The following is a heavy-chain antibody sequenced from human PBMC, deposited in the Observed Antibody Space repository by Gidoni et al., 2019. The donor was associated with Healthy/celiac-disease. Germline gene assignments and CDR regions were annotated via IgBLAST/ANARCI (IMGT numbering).Heavy chain of an antibody. D-gene: IGHD6-13*01. CDR3: ARGVRIAAAGPRWFDP. CDR1: GYTLPGYY. V-gene: IGHV1-2*02. J-gene: IGHJ5*02. Sequence: QVQLVQSGAEVKKPGASVKVSCKASGYTLPGYYMHWVRQAPGQGLEWMGWINPNSGGTNYAQKFQGRVTMTRDTSISTAYMELSRLRSDDTAVYYCARGVRIAAAGPRWFDPWGQGTLVTVSS. CDR2: INPNSGGT.